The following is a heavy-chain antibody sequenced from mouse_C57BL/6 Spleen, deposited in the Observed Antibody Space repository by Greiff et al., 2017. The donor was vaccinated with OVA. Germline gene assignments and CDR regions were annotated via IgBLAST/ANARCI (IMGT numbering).Heavy chain of an antibody. Sequence: VHVKQSGAELVRPGASVKLSCTASGFNIKDDYMHWVKQRPEQGLEWIGWIDPENGDTEYASKFQGKATITADTSSNTAYLQLSSLTSEDTAVYYCTGAAQAPAWFAYWGQGTLVTVSA. V-gene: IGHV14-4*01. CDR3: TGAAQAPAWFAY. CDR1: GFNIKDDY. D-gene: IGHD3-2*02. J-gene: IGHJ3*01. CDR2: IDPENGDT.